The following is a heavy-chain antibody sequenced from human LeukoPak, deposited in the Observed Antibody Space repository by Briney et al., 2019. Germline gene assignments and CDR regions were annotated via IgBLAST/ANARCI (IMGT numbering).Heavy chain of an antibody. D-gene: IGHD6-19*01. J-gene: IGHJ3*02. CDR2: INPSGSST. CDR3: ARRDYLIAVAGTTYAFDI. CDR1: GYTFTSYY. V-gene: IGHV1-46*01. Sequence: GASVKVSCKASGYTFTSYYMHWVRQAPGQGLEWMGIINPSGSSTSYAQKFQGGVTMTRDTSTSTVYMELSSLRSEDTAVYYCARRDYLIAVAGTTYAFDIWGQGTMVTVSS.